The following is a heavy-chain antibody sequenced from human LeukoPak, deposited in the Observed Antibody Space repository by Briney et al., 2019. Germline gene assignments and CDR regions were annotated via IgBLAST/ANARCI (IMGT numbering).Heavy chain of an antibody. V-gene: IGHV3-23*01. CDR2: ISVGGTTT. Sequence: PGGSLRLSCVASGFTFSNYAMSWIRQAPGKGLEWVSSISVGGTTTYYADSVKGRFSISRDNSENTLYLQMNGLRADDTAAYSCAKSFTSSSSDYWGQGTLVTISS. CDR1: GFTFSNYA. CDR3: AKSFTSSSSDY. D-gene: IGHD6-13*01. J-gene: IGHJ4*02.